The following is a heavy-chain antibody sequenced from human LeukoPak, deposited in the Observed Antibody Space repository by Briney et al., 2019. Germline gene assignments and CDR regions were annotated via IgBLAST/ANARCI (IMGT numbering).Heavy chain of an antibody. V-gene: IGHV3-53*01. J-gene: IGHJ4*02. CDR3: AKDREDIVVVPAAPPGYFDY. CDR2: IYSGGSI. CDR1: GFTVSTNY. D-gene: IGHD2-2*01. Sequence: PGGSLRLSCAASGFTVSTNYMTWVRQAPGKGLEWVSVIYSGGSIYYADSVKGRFTISRDNSKNTLYLQMNSLRAEDTAVYYCAKDREDIVVVPAAPPGYFDYWGQGTLVTVSS.